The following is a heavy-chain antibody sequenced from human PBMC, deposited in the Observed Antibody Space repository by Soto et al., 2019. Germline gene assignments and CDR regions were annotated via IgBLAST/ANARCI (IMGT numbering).Heavy chain of an antibody. CDR1: GGSISSGGYY. CDR3: ATESIRDGYNLGGY. Sequence: QVQLQESGPGLVKPSQTLSLTCTVSGGSISSGGYYWSWIRQHPGKGLEWIGNIYYSGSTYYNPSLKSRVTISVDTSKNQFSLKLSSVTAADTAVYYCATESIRDGYNLGGYWGQGTLVTVSS. CDR2: IYYSGST. J-gene: IGHJ4*02. V-gene: IGHV4-31*03. D-gene: IGHD5-12*01.